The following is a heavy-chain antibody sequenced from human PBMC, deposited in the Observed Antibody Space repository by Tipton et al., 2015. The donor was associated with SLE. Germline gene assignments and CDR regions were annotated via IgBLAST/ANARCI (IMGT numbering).Heavy chain of an antibody. D-gene: IGHD3-3*01. Sequence: LRLSCAASGFSFSNAWMTWVRQPPGKGLEWIGTIYHSGSTYYNPSLKSRVTISVDTSKNQFSLKLSSVTAADTAVYYCARERRATYYDFWSGEGAFDYWGQGTLVTVSS. V-gene: IGHV4-38-2*01. J-gene: IGHJ4*02. CDR2: IYHSGST. CDR1: GFSFSNAW. CDR3: ARERRATYYDFWSGEGAFDY.